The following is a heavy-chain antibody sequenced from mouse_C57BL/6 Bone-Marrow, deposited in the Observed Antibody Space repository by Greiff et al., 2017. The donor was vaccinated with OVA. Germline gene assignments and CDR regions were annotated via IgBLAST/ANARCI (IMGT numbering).Heavy chain of an antibody. CDR2: IDPSDSYT. D-gene: IGHD6-1*01. J-gene: IGHJ4*01. Sequence: QVQLQQPGAELVMPGASVKLSCKASGYTFTSYWMHWVKQRPGQGLEWIGEIDPSDSYTNYNQKFKGKSTLTVDKSSSTAYMQLSSLTSEDSAVYYCAREGRSSLYYAMDYWGQGTSGTVSS. CDR3: AREGRSSLYYAMDY. V-gene: IGHV1-69*01. CDR1: GYTFTSYW.